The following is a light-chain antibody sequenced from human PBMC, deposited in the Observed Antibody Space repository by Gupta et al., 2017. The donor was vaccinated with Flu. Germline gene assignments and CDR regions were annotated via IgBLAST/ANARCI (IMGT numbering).Light chain of an antibody. Sequence: DLQMTPSPSSLSASVGDRVTITCRASRGISNYVAWFQQKPGEAPKSLVYDASSLQSGVPSKFSGAGSGTDFTLTITSLQPEDVATYYCQQYDSYPLTFGGGTKVEIK. J-gene: IGKJ4*01. CDR1: RGISNY. CDR3: QQYDSYPLT. CDR2: DAS. V-gene: IGKV1-16*02.